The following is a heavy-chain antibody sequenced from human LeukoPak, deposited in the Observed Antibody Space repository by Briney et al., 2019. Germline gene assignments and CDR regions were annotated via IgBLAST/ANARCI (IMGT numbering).Heavy chain of an antibody. V-gene: IGHV3-23*01. CDR1: GFSFSSYA. J-gene: IGHJ4*02. Sequence: GGSLRLSCAASGFSFSSYAMSWVRQAPGKGLEWVSGISGSGGSTYYADSVKGRFTISRDNAKNSLYLQMNSLRAEDTAVYYCARSLRGIYDYWGQGTLVTVSS. CDR3: ARSLRGIYDY. D-gene: IGHD1-26*01. CDR2: ISGSGGST.